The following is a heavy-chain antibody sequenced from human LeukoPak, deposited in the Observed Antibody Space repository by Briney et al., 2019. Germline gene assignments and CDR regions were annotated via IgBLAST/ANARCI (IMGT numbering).Heavy chain of an antibody. CDR3: ATSRDRIAAAGRDEFDY. V-gene: IGHV1-2*06. J-gene: IGHJ4*02. Sequence: ASVKVSCKASGYTFTDYYIHWVRQAPGQGLEWMGRINPNSGGTNYAQKFQGRVTMTRDTSISTAYMELSRLRSDDTAVYYCATSRDRIAAAGRDEFDYWGQGTLVTVSS. D-gene: IGHD6-13*01. CDR1: GYTFTDYY. CDR2: INPNSGGT.